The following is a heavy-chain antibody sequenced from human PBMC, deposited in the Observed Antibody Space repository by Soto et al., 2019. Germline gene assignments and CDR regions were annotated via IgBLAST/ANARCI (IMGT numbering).Heavy chain of an antibody. D-gene: IGHD4-17*01. CDR2: ISGSGGST. Sequence: GGSLRLSCAASGFTFSSFAMSWVRQAPGKGLEWVSAISGSGGSTYYADSVKGRFTISRDNSKNTLYLQMNSLRAEDTAVYYCAKVDYGVHTAFDYWGQGTLVTVSS. CDR1: GFTFSSFA. V-gene: IGHV3-23*01. J-gene: IGHJ4*02. CDR3: AKVDYGVHTAFDY.